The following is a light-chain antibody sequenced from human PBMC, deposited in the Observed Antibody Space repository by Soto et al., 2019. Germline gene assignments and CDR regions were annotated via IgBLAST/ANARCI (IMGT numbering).Light chain of an antibody. CDR1: QSVLYSSNNKNY. CDR3: QQYYSTPTWT. CDR2: WAS. Sequence: DIVMTQSPDSLAVSLGERATINCKSSQSVLYSSNNKNYLAWYQQKPGQPPKLLIYWASTRESGVPDRFSGRGSGTDFPLTISSLQAEDVAVYYCQQYYSTPTWTFGQGTKVEIK. J-gene: IGKJ1*01. V-gene: IGKV4-1*01.